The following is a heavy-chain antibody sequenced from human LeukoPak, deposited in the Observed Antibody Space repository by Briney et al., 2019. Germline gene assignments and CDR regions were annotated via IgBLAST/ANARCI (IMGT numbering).Heavy chain of an antibody. CDR2: IYYSGST. Sequence: PSETLSLTCTVSGGSISGYYWSWIRQPPGKGLEWIGYIYYSGSTNYNPSLKSRVTISVDTSKNQFSLKLSSVTAADTAVYYCARRYSLRRPFDYWGQGTLVTVSS. CDR1: GGSISGYY. D-gene: IGHD2-15*01. J-gene: IGHJ4*02. CDR3: ARRYSLRRPFDY. V-gene: IGHV4-59*08.